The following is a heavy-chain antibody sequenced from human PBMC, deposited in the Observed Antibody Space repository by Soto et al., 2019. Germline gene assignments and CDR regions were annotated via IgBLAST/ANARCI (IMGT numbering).Heavy chain of an antibody. CDR3: ARQSCRSTTCYSWVTWFDP. V-gene: IGHV4-61*05. CDR2: IYYSGST. D-gene: IGHD2-2*01. J-gene: IGHJ5*02. CDR1: GGSITSSSYY. Sequence: SETLSLTCSVSGGSITSSSYYWGWIRQPPGKGLEWIGYIYYSGSTKYNPSLKSRVTISVDTSKNQLSLKLSSVTAADTAVYYCARQSCRSTTCYSWVTWFDPWGQGTLVTVS.